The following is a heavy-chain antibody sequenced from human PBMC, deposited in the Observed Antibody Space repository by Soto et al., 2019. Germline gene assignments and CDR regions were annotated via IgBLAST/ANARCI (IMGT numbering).Heavy chain of an antibody. J-gene: IGHJ6*02. CDR1: GYIFTSYY. D-gene: IGHD6-19*01. V-gene: IGHV1-46*01. CDR2: INPSCGTA. Sequence: GASVKVSCKAYGYIFTSYYMHWVRQAPGQGLEWMGIINPSCGTANYAQKFQGRVTITTDKSTSTAYMELSSLRSEDTAVYYCSSREYSSGWDHYYYYGMDVWGQGTTVTVSS. CDR3: SSREYSSGWDHYYYYGMDV.